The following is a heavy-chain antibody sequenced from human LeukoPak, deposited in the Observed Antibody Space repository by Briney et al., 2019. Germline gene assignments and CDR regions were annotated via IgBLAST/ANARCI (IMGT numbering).Heavy chain of an antibody. J-gene: IGHJ4*02. CDR1: GFTFSNSA. D-gene: IGHD6-19*01. V-gene: IGHV3-64*02. CDR2: ISTNGDRT. Sequence: GGSLRLSCAASGFTFSNSAMYWVRQAPGRGLEFVSVISTNGDRTYYADSVKGRFTISRDNSKNTLYLQMGSLRADDMAVYYCARGVAISSSGWYDTFDYWGQGALVTVSS. CDR3: ARGVAISSSGWYDTFDY.